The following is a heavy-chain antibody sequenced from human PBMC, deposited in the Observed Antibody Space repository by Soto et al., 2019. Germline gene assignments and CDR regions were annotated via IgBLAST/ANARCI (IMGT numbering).Heavy chain of an antibody. CDR3: VNGGWLGD. D-gene: IGHD3-10*01. J-gene: IGHJ4*02. V-gene: IGHV3-74*01. Sequence: EVQLVESGGGLVQPGESLRLSCVASGFTFRNNWMHWARQAPGKGLVWVAHINNDGSRAIYADSVKGRFTISREKAKNTLFLLMDSLRVEDTAVYYCVNGGWLGDWGQGTLVTVSS. CDR2: INNDGSRA. CDR1: GFTFRNNW.